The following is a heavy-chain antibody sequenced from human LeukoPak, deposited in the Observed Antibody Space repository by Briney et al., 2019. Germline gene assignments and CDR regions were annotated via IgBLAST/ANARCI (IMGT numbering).Heavy chain of an antibody. D-gene: IGHD3-10*01. CDR3: ARWVRGVVGLRGCFWFDP. V-gene: IGHV4-39*01. Sequence: PSETLSLTCTVSGGSISSSSYYWGWIRQPPGKGLEWIGSIYYSGSTYFNPSLKSRVTISIDTSKNLFSLNLSSVTAADTAVYYCARWVRGVVGLRGCFWFDPWGQGTLVTVSS. CDR2: IYYSGST. J-gene: IGHJ5*02. CDR1: GGSISSSSYY.